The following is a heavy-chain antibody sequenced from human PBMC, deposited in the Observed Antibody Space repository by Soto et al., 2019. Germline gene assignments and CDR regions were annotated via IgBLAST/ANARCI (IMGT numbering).Heavy chain of an antibody. D-gene: IGHD1-26*01. J-gene: IGHJ4*02. CDR2: ISYDGSNK. CDR3: AREEIHSGSYCFDY. V-gene: IGHV3-30-3*01. CDR1: GFTFSSYA. Sequence: GGSLRLSCAASGFTFSSYAMHWVRQAPGKGLEWVAVISYDGSNKYYADSVKGRFTISRDNSKNTLYLQMNSLRAEDTAVYYCAREEIHSGSYCFDYWGQGTLVTVSS.